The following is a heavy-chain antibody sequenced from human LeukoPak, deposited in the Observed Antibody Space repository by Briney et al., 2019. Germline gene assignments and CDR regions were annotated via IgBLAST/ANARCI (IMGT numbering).Heavy chain of an antibody. Sequence: SETLSLTCTVSGGSISSSSYYWGWIRQPPGKGLEWIGSIYYSGSTYYNPSLKSRVTISVDTSKNQFSLKLSSVTVADTAVYYCARDGYEYSSGWTRYYYYYMDVWGKGTTVTISS. CDR2: IYYSGST. D-gene: IGHD6-19*01. CDR3: ARDGYEYSSGWTRYYYYYMDV. CDR1: GGSISSSSYY. V-gene: IGHV4-39*07. J-gene: IGHJ6*03.